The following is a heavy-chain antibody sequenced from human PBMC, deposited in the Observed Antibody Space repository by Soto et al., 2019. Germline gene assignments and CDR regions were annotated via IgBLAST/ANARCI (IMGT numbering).Heavy chain of an antibody. CDR1: GDSISNLY. V-gene: IGHV4-59*11. CDR3: ARGFGSSSQYYYYGMDV. J-gene: IGHJ6*02. CDR2: IYRGGST. Sequence: SETLSLTCSVSGDSISNLYWSWIRQPLGKGLEWIGYIYRGGSTKYNPSLKSRLTMSADTSKNQFSLKLTSVTAADTAVYYCARGFGSSSQYYYYGMDVWGQGTTVTVS. D-gene: IGHD6-6*01.